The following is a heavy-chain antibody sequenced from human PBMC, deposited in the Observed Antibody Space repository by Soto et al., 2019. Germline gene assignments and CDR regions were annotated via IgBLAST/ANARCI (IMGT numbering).Heavy chain of an antibody. CDR3: TRGPKASSGSPRWY. D-gene: IGHD1-26*01. CDR1: GYTFTSYG. J-gene: IGHJ4*02. V-gene: IGHV1-18*01. CDR2: ISGYNGNT. Sequence: QVQLVQSGAEVKKPGASVKVSCRAFGYTFTSYGISWVRQAHGQGLEWMGWISGYNGNTKYAQKFQGRVTMTTDTSTSTAYMELRSLRSDDTAVYYCTRGPKASSGSPRWYWGQGTLVTVSS.